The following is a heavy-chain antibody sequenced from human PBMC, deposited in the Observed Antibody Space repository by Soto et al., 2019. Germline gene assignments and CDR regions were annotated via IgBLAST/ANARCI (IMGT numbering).Heavy chain of an antibody. J-gene: IGHJ4*02. CDR2: VYSTGST. CDR3: ARADRFRVRISSLDL. V-gene: IGHV4-59*01. Sequence: SSETLSLTCTVSGGSIKNYLWSWIRQSPGKGLEWMGYVYSTGSTHYNPSLKSRLTMSVDTSKSHFSLRLTSVTTADTATYYCARADRFRVRISSLDLWGQGTLVTVSS. CDR1: GGSIKNYL.